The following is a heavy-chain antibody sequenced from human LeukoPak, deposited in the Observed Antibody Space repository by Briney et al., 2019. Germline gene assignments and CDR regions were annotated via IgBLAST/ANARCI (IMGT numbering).Heavy chain of an antibody. CDR3: AKLQDFYDNSGYSYFDN. V-gene: IGHV3-23*01. D-gene: IGHD3-22*01. CDR1: GFTFSNYA. CDR2: ITGNALNT. J-gene: IGHJ4*02. Sequence: GRSLSLSCAASGFTFSNYAMSWVRQAPGQRLEWVSSITGNALNTYHADFIKGRFTISRDDSKNTLYLHLSSLRVEDTAVYYCAKLQDFYDNSGYSYFDNWGQGTLVTVSS.